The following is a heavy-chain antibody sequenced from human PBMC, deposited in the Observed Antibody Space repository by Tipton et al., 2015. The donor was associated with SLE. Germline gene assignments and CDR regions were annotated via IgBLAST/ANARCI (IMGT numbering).Heavy chain of an antibody. Sequence: TLSLTCTVSGGSISSGGYYWSWIRQHPGKGLEWIGYIYYSGGTYYNPSLKSRVTISVDTSKNQFSLKLSSVTAADTAVYYCARDWGCSSTSCYTGWFDPGGQGTLVTVSS. D-gene: IGHD2-2*02. CDR2: IYYSGGT. J-gene: IGHJ5*02. V-gene: IGHV4-31*03. CDR3: ARDWGCSSTSCYTGWFDP. CDR1: GGSISSGGYY.